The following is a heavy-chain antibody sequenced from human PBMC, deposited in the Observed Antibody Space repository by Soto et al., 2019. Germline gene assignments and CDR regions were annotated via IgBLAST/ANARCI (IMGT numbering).Heavy chain of an antibody. J-gene: IGHJ3*02. D-gene: IGHD3-16*01. CDR3: AKGKLRVPPGGAFDI. CDR2: ISYDGSNK. V-gene: IGHV3-30*18. Sequence: GGSLRLSCAASGFTFSSYGMHWVRQAPGKGLEWVAVISYDGSNKYYADSVKGRFTISRDNSKNTLYLQMNSLRAEDTAVYYCAKGKLRVPPGGAFDIWGQGTMVTVSS. CDR1: GFTFSSYG.